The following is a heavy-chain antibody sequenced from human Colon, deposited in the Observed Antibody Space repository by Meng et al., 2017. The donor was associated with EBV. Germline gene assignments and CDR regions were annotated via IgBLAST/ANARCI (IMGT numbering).Heavy chain of an antibody. Sequence: SGSVLVGPSQTLSLPCPVSGDSITSGDYSWTWIRQPPGKGLEWIGYIYHGVNIYYTPSLRSRVTISVDKSGNQFSLKLTSVSAADTAVYYCVRDTRRGGGWFDPWGQGTLVTVSS. CDR2: IYHGVNI. CDR3: VRDTRRGGGWFDP. CDR1: GDSITSGDYS. V-gene: IGHV4-30-2*01. D-gene: IGHD3-10*01. J-gene: IGHJ5*02.